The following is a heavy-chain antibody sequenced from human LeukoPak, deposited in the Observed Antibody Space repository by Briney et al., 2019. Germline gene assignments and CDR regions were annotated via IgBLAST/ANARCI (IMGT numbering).Heavy chain of an antibody. D-gene: IGHD4-17*01. V-gene: IGHV3-74*01. CDR3: ARDLLPLRYYYYYGMDV. CDR2: INSDGSST. Sequence: GGSLRLSCAASGFTFSSYWMHWVRQAPGKGQVWVSRINSDGSSTSYADSVKGRFTISRDNAKNTLYLQMNSLRAEDTAVYYCARDLLPLRYYYYYGMDVWGQGTTVTVSS. CDR1: GFTFSSYW. J-gene: IGHJ6*02.